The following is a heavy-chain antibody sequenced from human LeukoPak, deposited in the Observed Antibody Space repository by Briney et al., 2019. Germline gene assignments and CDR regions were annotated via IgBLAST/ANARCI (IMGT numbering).Heavy chain of an antibody. D-gene: IGHD3-10*01. Sequence: ASVKVSCKASGYTFTSYDINWVRQATGQGLEWMGWMNPNSGNTGYAQKFQGRVTMTRNTSIRTAYMELSSLRSEDTAVYYCARALFMLRAPRDWGQGTLVTVSS. CDR1: GYTFTSYD. J-gene: IGHJ4*02. V-gene: IGHV1-8*01. CDR2: MNPNSGNT. CDR3: ARALFMLRAPRD.